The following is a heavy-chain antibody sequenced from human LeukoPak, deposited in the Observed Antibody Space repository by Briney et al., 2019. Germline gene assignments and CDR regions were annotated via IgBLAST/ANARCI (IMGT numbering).Heavy chain of an antibody. D-gene: IGHD1-26*01. V-gene: IGHV3-33*06. CDR3: AKGGIVEPY. Sequence: GGSLRLSCAASGFTFSSYGMHWVRQAPGKGLEWVAVIWYDGSNKYYADPVKGRFTISRDNSKNTLYLQMNSLRAEDTAVYYCAKGGIVEPYWGQGTLVTVSS. CDR1: GFTFSSYG. CDR2: IWYDGSNK. J-gene: IGHJ4*02.